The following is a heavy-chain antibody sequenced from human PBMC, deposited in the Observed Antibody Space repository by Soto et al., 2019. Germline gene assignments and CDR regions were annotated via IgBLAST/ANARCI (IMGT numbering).Heavy chain of an antibody. CDR2: IYPGDSDT. CDR3: ARSVDCSSTSCSNWFDP. D-gene: IGHD2-2*01. Sequence: GESLKISCKGSGYSFTSYWIGWVRQMPGKGLEWMGIIYPGDSDTRYSPSFQGQVTISADKSISTAYLQWSSLKASDTAMYYCARSVDCSSTSCSNWFDPWGQGTLVTVSS. J-gene: IGHJ5*02. V-gene: IGHV5-51*01. CDR1: GYSFTSYW.